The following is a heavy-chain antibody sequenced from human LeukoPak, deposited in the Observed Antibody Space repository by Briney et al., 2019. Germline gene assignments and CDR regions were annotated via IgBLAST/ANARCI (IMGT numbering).Heavy chain of an antibody. D-gene: IGHD3-22*01. V-gene: IGHV3-30-3*01. Sequence: GGSLRLSCAASGFTFSRYAVHWVRQAPGKGLEWVAVISYDGNNKNYADSVKGRFTISRDNSRNTLYLQMNSLRAEDTAVYYCATYSSLNRREFQYWGQGTLLTVSS. CDR2: ISYDGNNK. J-gene: IGHJ1*01. CDR1: GFTFSRYA. CDR3: ATYSSLNRREFQY.